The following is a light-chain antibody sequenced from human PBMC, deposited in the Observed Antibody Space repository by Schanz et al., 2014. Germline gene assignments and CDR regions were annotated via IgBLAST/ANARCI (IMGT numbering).Light chain of an antibody. CDR2: GAS. V-gene: IGKV3-15*01. CDR1: QSVNSN. J-gene: IGKJ1*01. CDR3: QQYGDSPTWT. Sequence: EIVLTQSPATLSLSPGERATLSCRASQSVNSNLAWYQQKPGLPPRLLIYGASTRATDIPARFTGSGAGTEFTLTISSLQSEDFAVYYCQQYGDSPTWTFGQGTKVEIK.